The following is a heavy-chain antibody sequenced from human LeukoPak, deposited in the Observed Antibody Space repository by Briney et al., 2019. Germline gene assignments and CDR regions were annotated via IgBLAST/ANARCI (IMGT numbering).Heavy chain of an antibody. CDR3: AKEGITMVRGVITWKERLGRYYYYGMDV. Sequence: GGSLRLSCAASGFTFSSYAMHWVRQAPGKGLEWVAVISYDGSNKYYADSVKGRFTISRDNSKNTLYLQMNSLRAEDTAVYYCAKEGITMVRGVITWKERLGRYYYYGMDVWGQGTTVTVSS. CDR1: GFTFSSYA. V-gene: IGHV3-30*04. J-gene: IGHJ6*02. CDR2: ISYDGSNK. D-gene: IGHD3-10*01.